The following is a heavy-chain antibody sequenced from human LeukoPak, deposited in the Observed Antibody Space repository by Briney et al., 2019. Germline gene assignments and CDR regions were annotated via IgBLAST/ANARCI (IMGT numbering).Heavy chain of an antibody. CDR3: ARDTGPGYCSGGRCRAAFDI. D-gene: IGHD2-15*01. J-gene: IGHJ3*02. CDR1: EFSVGTNY. CDR2: IYSGDNT. Sequence: GGSLRLSCAAAEFSVGTNYMTWVRQAPGKGLEWVSVIYSGDNTYYADSVRGRFTISRDTPKNTLYLQMNSLRAEDTAVYYCARDTGPGYCSGGRCRAAFDIWGQGTMVTVSS. V-gene: IGHV3-53*01.